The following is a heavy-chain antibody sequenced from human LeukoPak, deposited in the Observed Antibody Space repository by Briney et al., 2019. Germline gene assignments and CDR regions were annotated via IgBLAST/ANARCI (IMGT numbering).Heavy chain of an antibody. J-gene: IGHJ5*02. D-gene: IGHD5-18*01. CDR2: ISSSGSTI. CDR1: GFTFSEYY. Sequence: GGSLSLSCAASGFTFSEYYMSWIRQAPGNVLEWFSYISSSGSTIYYADSVKGRFTISRDNAKNSLYLQMNSLRAEDTAVYYCARDHKEGGYSYGYYNWFDPWGQGTLVTVSS. CDR3: ARDHKEGGYSYGYYNWFDP. V-gene: IGHV3-11*01.